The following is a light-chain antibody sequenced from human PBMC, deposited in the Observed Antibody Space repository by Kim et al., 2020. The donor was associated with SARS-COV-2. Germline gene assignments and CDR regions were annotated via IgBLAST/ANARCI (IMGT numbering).Light chain of an antibody. CDR3: QQYGSSHMYT. CDR1: QSGSSSY. V-gene: IGKV3-20*01. CDR2: GAS. Sequence: PGEGATLACRASQSGSSSYLAWYQQKPGQAPRLRIYGASSRATGIPDRFSGSGSGTDFTLTISRLEPEDFAVYYCQQYGSSHMYTFGQGTKLEI. J-gene: IGKJ2*01.